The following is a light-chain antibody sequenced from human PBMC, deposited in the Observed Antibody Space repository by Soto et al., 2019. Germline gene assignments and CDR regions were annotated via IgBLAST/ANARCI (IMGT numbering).Light chain of an antibody. V-gene: IGKV1-5*03. CDR3: QQYNSFPWT. CDR2: KAS. J-gene: IGKJ1*01. CDR1: QNIYTW. Sequence: DIQKTQSPSTLSASVRDRVTITCRASQNIYTWLAWNQQKPGKAPKLLLYKASNLESGVPSRFSGSGSGTEFTLTISSLQPDDFATYYCQQYNSFPWTFGQGTKVEIK.